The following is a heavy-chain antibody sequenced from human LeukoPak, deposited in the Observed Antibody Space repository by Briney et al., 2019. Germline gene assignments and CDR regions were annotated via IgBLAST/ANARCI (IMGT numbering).Heavy chain of an antibody. V-gene: IGHV1-18*04. CDR2: ISAYNGNT. CDR1: GYTFTGYY. Sequence: ASVKVSCKASGYTFTGYYMHWVRQAPGQGLEWMGWISAYNGNTNYAQKLPGRVTMTTDTSTSTAYMELRSLRSDDTAVYYCARQGRNYDFWSGYPDTNWFDPWGQGTLVTVSS. D-gene: IGHD3-3*01. CDR3: ARQGRNYDFWSGYPDTNWFDP. J-gene: IGHJ5*02.